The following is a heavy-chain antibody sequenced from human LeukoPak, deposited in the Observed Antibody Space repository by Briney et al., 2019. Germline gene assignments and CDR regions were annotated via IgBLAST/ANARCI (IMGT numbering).Heavy chain of an antibody. CDR1: GFTFDDYA. V-gene: IGHV3-9*03. J-gene: IGHJ3*02. CDR2: ISWNSGSI. CDR3: AKDIGSGWQQLGDDAFDI. D-gene: IGHD6-13*01. Sequence: PGRSLRLSCAASGFTFDDYAMHWVRQAPGKGLEWVSGISWNSGSIGYADSVKGRFTISRDNAKNSLYLQMNSLRAEDMALYYCAKDIGSGWQQLGDDAFDIWGQGTMVTVSS.